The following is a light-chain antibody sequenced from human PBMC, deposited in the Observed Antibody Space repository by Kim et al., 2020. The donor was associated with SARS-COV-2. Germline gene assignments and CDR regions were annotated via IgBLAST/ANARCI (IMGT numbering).Light chain of an antibody. J-gene: IGLJ1*01. CDR2: SNN. V-gene: IGLV1-44*01. CDR1: GSNIGTNS. Sequence: ISISGAGSGSNIGTNSVNWYQQVPGTAPKLLMYSNNERPSGVPDRFSGSKSGTSASLAITGLQSEDEADYYCAAWDDSLSGSYVFGAGTKVTVL. CDR3: AAWDDSLSGSYV.